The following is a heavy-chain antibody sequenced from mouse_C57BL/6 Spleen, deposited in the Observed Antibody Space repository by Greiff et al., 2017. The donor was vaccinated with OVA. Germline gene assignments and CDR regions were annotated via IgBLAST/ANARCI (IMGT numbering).Heavy chain of an antibody. V-gene: IGHV1-59*01. CDR1: GYTFTSYW. CDR3: ASGTAQAGDWFAY. Sequence: QVQLQQSGAELVRPGTSVKLSCKASGYTFTSYWMHWVKQRPGQGLEWIGVIDPSDSYTNYNQKFKGQATLTVDTSYSTAYMQLSSLTSEDSAVYYCASGTAQAGDWFAYWGQGTLVTVSA. J-gene: IGHJ3*01. CDR2: IDPSDSYT. D-gene: IGHD3-2*02.